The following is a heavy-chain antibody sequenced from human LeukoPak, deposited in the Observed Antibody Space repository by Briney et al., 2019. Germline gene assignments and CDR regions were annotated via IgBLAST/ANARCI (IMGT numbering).Heavy chain of an antibody. V-gene: IGHV3-21*01. CDR1: GFTFSNYV. D-gene: IGHD6-13*01. CDR3: ARGSSSGLKSYYFDY. J-gene: IGHJ4*02. CDR2: ISSGSTYI. Sequence: GGSLRLSCAASGFTFSNYVINWVRQAPGKGLEWVSSISSGSTYIYYADLVKGRFTISRDSANSSLYLQMSSLRDEDTAVYYCARGSSSGLKSYYFDYWGQGTLVTVSS.